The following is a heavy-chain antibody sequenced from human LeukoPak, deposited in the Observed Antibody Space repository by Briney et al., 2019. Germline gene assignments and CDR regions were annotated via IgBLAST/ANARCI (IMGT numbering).Heavy chain of an antibody. V-gene: IGHV1-2*02. CDR2: INPNSGGT. J-gene: IGHJ4*02. CDR1: GYTFTGYS. D-gene: IGHD6-13*01. CDR3: ARDLSIAAPGTDFDY. Sequence: ASVKISCKASGYTFTGYSVHWVRQAPGQGLEWMGWINPNSGGTKYALKFQGRVTMTRDTSISTAYMELSRLTSDDTAVYYCARDLSIAAPGTDFDYWGQGTLVTVSS.